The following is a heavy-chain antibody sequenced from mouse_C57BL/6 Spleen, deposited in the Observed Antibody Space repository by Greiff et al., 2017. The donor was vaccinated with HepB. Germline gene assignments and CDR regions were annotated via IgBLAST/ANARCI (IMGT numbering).Heavy chain of an antibody. V-gene: IGHV3-6*01. CDR1: GYSITSGYY. CDR3: ARDGDYYGSRARFDY. Sequence: EVKVEESGPGLVKPSQSLSLTCSVTGYSITSGYYWNWIRQFPGNKLEWMGYISYDGSNNYNPSLKNRISITRDTSKNQFFLKLNSVTTEDTATYYCARDGDYYGSRARFDYWGQGTTLTVSS. D-gene: IGHD1-1*01. J-gene: IGHJ2*01. CDR2: ISYDGSN.